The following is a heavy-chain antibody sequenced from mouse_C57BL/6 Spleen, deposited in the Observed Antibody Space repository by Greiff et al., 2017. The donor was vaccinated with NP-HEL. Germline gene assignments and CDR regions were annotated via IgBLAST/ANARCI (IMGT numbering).Heavy chain of an antibody. D-gene: IGHD1-2*01. V-gene: IGHV1-69*01. J-gene: IGHJ4*01. CDR2: LDPSDSYT. CDR1: GYTFTSYW. CDR3: ARPGYYGPYAMDY. Sequence: QVQLQQPGAELVMPGASVKLSCKASGYTFTSYWMHWVKQRPGQGLEWIGELDPSDSYTNYNQKFKGKSTLTVDKSSSTAYMQLSILTSEDSAVYYCARPGYYGPYAMDYWGQGTSVTVSS.